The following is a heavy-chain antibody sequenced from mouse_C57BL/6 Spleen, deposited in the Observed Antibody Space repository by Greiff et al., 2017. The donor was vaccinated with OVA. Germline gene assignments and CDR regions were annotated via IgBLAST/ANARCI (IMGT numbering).Heavy chain of an antibody. CDR3: ARWGTTVVADYDAMDY. CDR2: IWSGGST. D-gene: IGHD1-1*01. CDR1: GFSFTSYG. J-gene: IGHJ4*01. Sequence: QVQLQQSGPGLVQPSQSLSITCTVSGFSFTSYGVHWVRQSPGKGLEWLGVIWSGGSTDYNAAFISSLSISKANSKSQVFFKMNSLQADDTARYYGARWGTTVVADYDAMDYWGQGTSVTVSS. V-gene: IGHV2-2*01.